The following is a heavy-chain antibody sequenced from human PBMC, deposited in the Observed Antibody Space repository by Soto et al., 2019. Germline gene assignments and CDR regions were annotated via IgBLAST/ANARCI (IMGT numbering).Heavy chain of an antibody. CDR2: IYPGDSDT. V-gene: IGHV5-51*01. CDR1: GYSFTSYW. D-gene: IGHD5-12*01. Sequence: GESLKISCKGSGYSFTSYWIGWVRQMPGKGLEWMGIIYPGDSDTRYSPSFQGQVTISADKSISTAYLQWSSLKASDTAMYYCASNRGYSGYERPNYYYYYGMDVWGQGTTVTVSS. J-gene: IGHJ6*02. CDR3: ASNRGYSGYERPNYYYYYGMDV.